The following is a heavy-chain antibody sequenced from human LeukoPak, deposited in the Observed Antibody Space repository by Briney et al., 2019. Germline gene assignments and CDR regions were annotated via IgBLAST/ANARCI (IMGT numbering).Heavy chain of an antibody. CDR3: ASGRRWLQFDAFDI. CDR1: GGSFSGYY. D-gene: IGHD5-24*01. J-gene: IGHJ3*02. V-gene: IGHV4-34*01. Sequence: PSETLSLTCAVYGGSFSGYYWSWIRQPPGKGLEWIGEINHSGSTNYNPSLKSRVTISVDTSKNQFSLKLSSVTAADTAVYYCASGRRWLQFDAFDIWGQGTMVTVSS. CDR2: INHSGST.